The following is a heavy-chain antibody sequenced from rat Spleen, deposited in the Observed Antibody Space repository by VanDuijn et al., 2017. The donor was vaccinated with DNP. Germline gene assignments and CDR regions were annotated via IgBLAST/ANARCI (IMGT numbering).Heavy chain of an antibody. Sequence: EVQLVESGGGPVQPGRSLKLSCVASGFIFSNYWMTWIRQAPGKGLEWVATISYDGSDTYYRDSMKGRFTISRDNAKSTLYLQVNSLRSEDTATYFCTTFITSPGWGQGVMVTVSS. CDR3: TTFITSPG. J-gene: IGHJ2*01. V-gene: IGHV5-31*01. CDR1: GFIFSNYW. D-gene: IGHD1-12*01. CDR2: ISYDGSDT.